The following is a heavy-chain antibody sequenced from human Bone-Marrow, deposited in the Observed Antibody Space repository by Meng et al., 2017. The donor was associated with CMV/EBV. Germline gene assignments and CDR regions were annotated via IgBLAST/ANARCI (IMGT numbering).Heavy chain of an antibody. CDR3: ATSSNGFVDH. V-gene: IGHV3-7*01. CDR1: GFSFSGYW. Sequence: GESLKISCAASGFSFSGYWMSWVRQAPGKGLEWVANIQQNGGAKYHVDSVKGRFTISRDNANNSLSLQMNSLRVEDTAVYYCATSSNGFVDHWGQGALVTVSS. J-gene: IGHJ4*02. D-gene: IGHD2-8*01. CDR2: IQQNGGAK.